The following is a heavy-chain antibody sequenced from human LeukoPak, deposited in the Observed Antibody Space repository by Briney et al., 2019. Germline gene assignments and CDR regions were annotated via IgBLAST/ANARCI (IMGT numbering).Heavy chain of an antibody. Sequence: PSETLSLTCTVSGGSISSHYRTWIRQSPVKGLEWIGDISNSGSTSYNPSLKSRVTISIDTSKNQFSLKLSSVTAADTAVYYCGRDALVGYFSYYYMDVWGRGTTVTVSS. D-gene: IGHD2-15*01. J-gene: IGHJ6*03. V-gene: IGHV4-59*11. CDR1: GGSISSHY. CDR3: GRDALVGYFSYYYMDV. CDR2: ISNSGST.